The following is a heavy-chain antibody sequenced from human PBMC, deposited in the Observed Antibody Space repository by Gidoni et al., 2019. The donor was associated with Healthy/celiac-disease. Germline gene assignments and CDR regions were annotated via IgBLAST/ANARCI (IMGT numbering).Heavy chain of an antibody. CDR3: ARAYSNYLMALDY. J-gene: IGHJ4*02. D-gene: IGHD4-4*01. V-gene: IGHV4-30-2*01. CDR1: GGSISSGGYS. CDR2: IYHSGST. Sequence: QLQLQESGSGLVKPSQTLSLTCAVSGGSISSGGYSWSWIRQPPGKGLEWIGYIYHSGSTYYNPSLKSRVTISVDRSKNQFSLKLSSVTAADTAVYYCARAYSNYLMALDYWGQGTLVTVSS.